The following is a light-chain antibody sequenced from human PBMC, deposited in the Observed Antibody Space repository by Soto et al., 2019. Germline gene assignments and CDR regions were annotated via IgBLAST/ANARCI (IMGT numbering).Light chain of an antibody. CDR3: QDYGSSPQT. Sequence: EMVLTQSPGTLSLSPGERATLSCRASQRVSSNYLGWYQQKPGQAPRLLIYAASSRATGIPDRFSGSGSGTDFTLTISRLEPEDFAVYYCQDYGSSPQTFGPGTKVDIK. CDR2: AAS. J-gene: IGKJ1*01. V-gene: IGKV3-20*01. CDR1: QRVSSNY.